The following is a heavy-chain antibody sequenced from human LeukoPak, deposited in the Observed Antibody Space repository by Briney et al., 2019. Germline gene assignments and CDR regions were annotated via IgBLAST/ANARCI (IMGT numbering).Heavy chain of an antibody. D-gene: IGHD6-6*01. J-gene: IGHJ6*03. Sequence: KPGGSLRLSCAASGFTFSSYAMSWVRQPPGKGLEWIGTIYYSGTTYYNPSLKSRVTISLDTSKNQFSLKLSSVTAADTAIYYCARDFSSSSTVYYYYYMDVWGKGTTVTVSS. CDR1: GFTFSSYA. V-gene: IGHV4-39*07. CDR3: ARDFSSSSTVYYYYYMDV. CDR2: IYYSGTT.